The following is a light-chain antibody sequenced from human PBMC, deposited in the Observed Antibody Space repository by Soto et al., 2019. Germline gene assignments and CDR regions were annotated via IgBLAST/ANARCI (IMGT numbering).Light chain of an antibody. CDR1: QSISSNY. CDR2: GAS. CDR3: QQYRSWPRT. Sequence: NVLTQSPGTLSLSPGAGATLSCRASQSISSNYLAWYHQKPGQAPRLLIYGASTRATDMPGTFSGRGSGTKFTLTITSLRPEDFGVYYCQQYRSWPRTFGQGTKVDIK. J-gene: IGKJ1*01. V-gene: IGKV3-15*01.